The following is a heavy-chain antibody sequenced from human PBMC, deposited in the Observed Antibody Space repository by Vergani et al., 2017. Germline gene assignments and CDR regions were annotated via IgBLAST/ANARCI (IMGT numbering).Heavy chain of an antibody. Sequence: EVQLLESGGGSAQPGESLRLSCVASGFTFTAHGLNWVRQAPGKGLEWVSTLSASDRRTHYADSVKGRFSISRDNSKNTVFLQMHSLRAEDTAIYYCVKEKIDLGSYFFDSWGHGILVTVSS. J-gene: IGHJ4*01. CDR1: GFTFTAHG. CDR2: LSASDRRT. D-gene: IGHD2/OR15-2a*01. V-gene: IGHV3-23*01. CDR3: VKEKIDLGSYFFDS.